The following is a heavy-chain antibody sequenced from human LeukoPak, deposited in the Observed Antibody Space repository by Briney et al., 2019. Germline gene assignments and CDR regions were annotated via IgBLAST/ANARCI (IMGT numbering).Heavy chain of an antibody. CDR2: IHTSGST. V-gene: IGHV4-4*07. CDR3: ARGRWEPLPDV. CDR1: GGSISSYY. D-gene: IGHD1-26*01. Sequence: PSETLSLTCTVSGGSISSYYWSWSRQPAGKGLEWIGHIHTSGSTNYNPSLKSRVTMSLDTSKNQFSLKLSSVTAADTAVYYCARGRWEPLPDVWGKGTTVTLSS. J-gene: IGHJ6*04.